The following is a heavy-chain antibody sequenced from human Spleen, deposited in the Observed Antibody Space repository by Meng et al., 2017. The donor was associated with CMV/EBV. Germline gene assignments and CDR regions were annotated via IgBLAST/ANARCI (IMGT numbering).Heavy chain of an antibody. D-gene: IGHD6-19*01. Sequence: LRLSCAASGFTFSDYYMSWIRQAPGKGLEWVSYISSGGSTSTYADSVKGRFTISRDNAKNSLYLQMSSLRAEDTAVYYCARSSSDWQFWGQGTLVTVSS. CDR2: ISSGGSTS. CDR3: ARSSSDWQF. CDR1: GFTFSDYY. V-gene: IGHV3-11*01. J-gene: IGHJ4*02.